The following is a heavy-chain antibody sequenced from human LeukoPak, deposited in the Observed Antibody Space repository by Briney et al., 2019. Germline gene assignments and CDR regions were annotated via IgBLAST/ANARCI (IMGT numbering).Heavy chain of an antibody. CDR1: GGSISSRGYF. J-gene: IGHJ4*02. CDR2: ISSSGNT. Sequence: PSETLSLTCTVSGGSISSRGYFWSWIRRPPGKGLEWIGGISSSGNTYYNPSLKSRITISIDTSKNHFSLKLSSVTAADTAVYYCARLGAGPTYYDFWSGYSSFYFDYWGQGTLVTVSS. CDR3: ARLGAGPTYYDFWSGYSSFYFDY. D-gene: IGHD3-3*01. V-gene: IGHV4-39*02.